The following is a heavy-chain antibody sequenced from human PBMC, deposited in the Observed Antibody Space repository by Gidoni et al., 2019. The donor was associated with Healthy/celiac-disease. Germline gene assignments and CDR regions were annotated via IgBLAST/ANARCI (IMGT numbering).Heavy chain of an antibody. D-gene: IGHD6-13*01. J-gene: IGHJ4*02. CDR2: INPNSGGT. CDR1: GYTFTGYY. CDR3: ARAGQQLVEDY. V-gene: IGHV1-2*02. Sequence: QVQLVQSGAEVKKPGASVKVSCKAAGYTFTGYYMHWVRQAPGQGLEWMGWINPNSGGTNYAQKVQGRVTMTRDTSISTAYMELSRLRSDDTAVYYCARAGQQLVEDYWGQGTLVTVSS.